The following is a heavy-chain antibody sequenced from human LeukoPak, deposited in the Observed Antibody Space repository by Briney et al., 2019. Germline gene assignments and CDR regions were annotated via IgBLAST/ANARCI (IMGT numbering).Heavy chain of an antibody. V-gene: IGHV1-18*01. Sequence: ASVKVSCKASGYSFTNYGINWVRQAPGQGLEWMGWISGYNGNTNYAQKFQGRVTMTRDTSISTAYMELSRLRSDDTAVYYCARDVGYYDSSGSPAYAFDIWGQGTMVTVSS. CDR2: ISGYNGNT. J-gene: IGHJ3*02. CDR1: GYSFTNYG. CDR3: ARDVGYYDSSGSPAYAFDI. D-gene: IGHD3-22*01.